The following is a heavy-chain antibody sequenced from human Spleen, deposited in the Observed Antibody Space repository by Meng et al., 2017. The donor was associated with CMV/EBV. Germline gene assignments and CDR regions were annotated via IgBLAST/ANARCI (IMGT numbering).Heavy chain of an antibody. V-gene: IGHV1-2*02. D-gene: IGHD3-3*01. CDR2: INPYSGDT. CDR3: ASWWDFWSTGMDV. J-gene: IGHJ6*02. Sequence: ASVKVSCKASEYTFIDHHMHWVRQAPGQGLEWMGWINPYSGDTKYAQKFQGRVTLSRDTSISTAYMDLSRLRSDDTAVYYCASWWDFWSTGMDVWGQGTTVTVSS. CDR1: EYTFIDHH.